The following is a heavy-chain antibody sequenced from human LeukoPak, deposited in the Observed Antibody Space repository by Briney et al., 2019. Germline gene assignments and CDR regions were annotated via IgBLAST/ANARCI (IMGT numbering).Heavy chain of an antibody. Sequence: SVKVSCKASGGTFSSYGISWVRQAPGQGLEWMGRIIPILGIANYAQKLQGRVTITADKSTSTAYMELSSLRSEDTGVYYCARVAYDYVWGSYRGNWFDPWGQGTLVTVSS. V-gene: IGHV1-69*04. CDR3: ARVAYDYVWGSYRGNWFDP. D-gene: IGHD3-16*02. CDR1: GGTFSSYG. J-gene: IGHJ5*02. CDR2: IIPILGIA.